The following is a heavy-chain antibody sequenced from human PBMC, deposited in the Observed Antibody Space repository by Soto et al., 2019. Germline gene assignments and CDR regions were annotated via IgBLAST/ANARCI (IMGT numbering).Heavy chain of an antibody. CDR2: ISYDGSNK. J-gene: IGHJ4*02. CDR1: GFTFSSYG. V-gene: IGHV3-30*18. CDR3: AKLTPRPPFDY. Sequence: QPGGSLRLSCAASGFTFSSYGMHWVRQAPGKGLEWVAVISYDGSNKYYADSVKGRFTISRDNYKNTLYLQMNSLRAEDTAVYYCAKLTPRPPFDYWGPGTLVTVSS. D-gene: IGHD7-27*01.